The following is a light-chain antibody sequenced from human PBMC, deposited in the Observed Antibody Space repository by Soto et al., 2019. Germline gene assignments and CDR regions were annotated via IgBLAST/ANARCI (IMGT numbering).Light chain of an antibody. V-gene: IGLV1-44*01. Sequence: QSVLTQPPSASGAPGLRVTISCSGSISNTGSNAVNWYQHLPGTAPKLLIYSQNQRPSGVPDRFSGSKPGTSASLAISGLQSEDETDYYCATCDDSRSAQGVFGTGTKVTVL. CDR1: ISNTGSNA. CDR3: ATCDDSRSAQGV. J-gene: IGLJ1*01. CDR2: SQN.